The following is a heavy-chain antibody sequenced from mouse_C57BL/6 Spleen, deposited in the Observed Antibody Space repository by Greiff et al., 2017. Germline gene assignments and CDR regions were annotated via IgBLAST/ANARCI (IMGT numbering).Heavy chain of an antibody. CDR1: RFTFSSYG. D-gene: IGHD3-1*01. CDR3: ARRGLRADFDY. J-gene: IGHJ2*01. Sequence: EVQLVESGGDLVKPGGSLKLSCAASRFTFSSYGMSWVRQTPDKRLEWVATISSGGSYTYYPDSVKGRFTISRDNAKNTLYLQMSSLKSEDTAMYYCARRGLRADFDYWGQGTTLTVSS. CDR2: ISSGGSYT. V-gene: IGHV5-6*01.